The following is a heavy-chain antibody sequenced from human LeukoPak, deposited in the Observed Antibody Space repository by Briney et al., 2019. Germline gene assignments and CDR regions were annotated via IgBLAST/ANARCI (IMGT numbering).Heavy chain of an antibody. D-gene: IGHD3-10*01. CDR2: TYYTSKWYN. J-gene: IGHJ6*02. Sequence: SQTLSLTCAISGDSVSRNSAAWNWIRQSPSRGLEWLGRTYYTSKWYNNYAESLKSRVIINPDTSKNQFSLQPNSVTPEDTAVYYCARGRHYYYGMDVWGQGTTVTVSS. CDR1: GDSVSRNSAA. V-gene: IGHV6-1*01. CDR3: ARGRHYYYGMDV.